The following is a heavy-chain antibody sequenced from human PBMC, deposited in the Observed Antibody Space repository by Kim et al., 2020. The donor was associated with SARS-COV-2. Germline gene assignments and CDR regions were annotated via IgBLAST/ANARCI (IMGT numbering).Heavy chain of an antibody. CDR2: ISGGGGVT. Sequence: GGSLRLSCTASGFTLSAYGMSWVRQAPGEGLEWVSGISGGGGVTYYPDSVKGRFTISRDNSKNTLYLQMNGLRAEDTAVYYCAKDGRGAKDAFDIWGQGTMVTVSS. D-gene: IGHD1-26*01. J-gene: IGHJ3*02. CDR1: GFTLSAYG. V-gene: IGHV3-23*01. CDR3: AKDGRGAKDAFDI.